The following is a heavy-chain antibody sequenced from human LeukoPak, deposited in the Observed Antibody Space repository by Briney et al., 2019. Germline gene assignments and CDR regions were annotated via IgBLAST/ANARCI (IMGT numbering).Heavy chain of an antibody. V-gene: IGHV4-39*07. CDR2: IYYSGST. CDR1: GGSISSSSYY. CDR3: ARTGYYYDSSGYYGHAFDV. Sequence: SETLSLTCTVSGGSISSSSYYWGWIRQPPGKGLEWIGSIYYSGSTYYNPSLKSRVTISVDTSKNQFSLKLSSVTAADTAVYYCARTGYYYDSSGYYGHAFDVWGQGTMVTVSS. D-gene: IGHD3-22*01. J-gene: IGHJ3*01.